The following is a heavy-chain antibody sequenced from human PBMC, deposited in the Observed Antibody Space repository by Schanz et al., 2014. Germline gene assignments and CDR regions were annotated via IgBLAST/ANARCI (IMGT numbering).Heavy chain of an antibody. D-gene: IGHD2-15*01. CDR3: TRGGFFDITSFDS. V-gene: IGHV1-46*03. Sequence: QVQLVQSGAEAKKPGVSVKVSCKASGYTFTTYYIHWVRQAAGQGLEWMGKINPSSGTTRIAQNYDGSLIVTDNTSTSPVNIEHSSLRSEKTAFYCCTRGGFFDITSFDSWGQGTLVTVSS. CDR2: INPSSGTT. J-gene: IGHJ4*02. CDR1: GYTFTTYY.